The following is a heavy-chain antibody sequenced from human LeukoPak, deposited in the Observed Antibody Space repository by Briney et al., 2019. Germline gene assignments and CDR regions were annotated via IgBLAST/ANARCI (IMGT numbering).Heavy chain of an antibody. CDR2: INHSGST. CDR1: GGSFSGYY. CDR3: ARLGDYDILTGHPGPYYFDY. J-gene: IGHJ4*02. V-gene: IGHV4-34*01. Sequence: PSETLSLTCAVYGGSFSGYYWSWIRQPPGKGLEWIGEINHSGSTNYNPSLKSRVTISVDTSKNQFSLKLSSVTAADTAVYYCARLGDYDILTGHPGPYYFDYWGQGTLVTVSS. D-gene: IGHD3-9*01.